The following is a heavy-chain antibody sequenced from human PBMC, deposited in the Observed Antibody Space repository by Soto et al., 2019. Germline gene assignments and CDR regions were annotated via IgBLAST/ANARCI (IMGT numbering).Heavy chain of an antibody. CDR3: ARAEETAIRYYYYYYGMDV. D-gene: IGHD5-18*01. J-gene: IGHJ6*02. V-gene: IGHV1-2*02. CDR1: GYTFTGYY. CDR2: INSDSGVT. Sequence: GASVKVSCKASGYTFTGYYIHWVRQAPGQGLEWMGWINSDSGVTKYPQKFQGRVTMTRDISISTAYMDLGRLTSDDTAVYYCARAEETAIRYYYYYYGMDVWGQGTTVTVSS.